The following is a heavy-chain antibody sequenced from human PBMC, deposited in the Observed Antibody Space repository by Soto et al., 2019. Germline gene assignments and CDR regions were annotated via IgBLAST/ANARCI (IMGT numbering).Heavy chain of an antibody. CDR2: ISYDGSKK. V-gene: IGHV3-30*18. J-gene: IGHJ4*02. Sequence: QVQLVESGGGVVQPGRSLRLSCAASGFTFSSYGMHWVRQAPGKGLEWVAAISYDGSKKYYADSVKGRFTISRDNSKNTLYLEMNSLRAEDTAVYYCGKVPQHITIFGVVISYFDYWGQGTLVTVSS. CDR3: GKVPQHITIFGVVISYFDY. D-gene: IGHD3-3*01. CDR1: GFTFSSYG.